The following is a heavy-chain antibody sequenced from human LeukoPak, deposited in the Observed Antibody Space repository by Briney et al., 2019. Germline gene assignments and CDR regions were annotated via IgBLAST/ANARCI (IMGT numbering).Heavy chain of an antibody. CDR3: ARDQGYCTNGVCYGPWFDP. V-gene: IGHV3-7*01. D-gene: IGHD2-8*01. J-gene: IGHJ5*02. Sequence: GGSLRLSCAASGFTFSSYGMHWVRQAPSKGLEWVANIKQDGSEKYYVDSVKGRFTISRDNAKNSLYLQMNSLRAEDTAVYYCARDQGYCTNGVCYGPWFDPWGQGTLVTVSS. CDR2: IKQDGSEK. CDR1: GFTFSSYG.